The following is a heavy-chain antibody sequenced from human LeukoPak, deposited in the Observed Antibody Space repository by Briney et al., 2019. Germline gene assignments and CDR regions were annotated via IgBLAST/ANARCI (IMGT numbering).Heavy chain of an antibody. Sequence: RGSLRLSCAVSGFRVSDYYMSWVRQAPGKGLEWVGLIRDSGEAFYADFVRGRFAISRDESENTLYLQMNSLRVEDTAVYFCARDRAALQDWVEFDPWGQGTPVIVSS. V-gene: IGHV3-66*03. D-gene: IGHD3/OR15-3a*01. CDR3: ARDRAALQDWVEFDP. CDR2: IRDSGEA. CDR1: GFRVSDYY. J-gene: IGHJ5*02.